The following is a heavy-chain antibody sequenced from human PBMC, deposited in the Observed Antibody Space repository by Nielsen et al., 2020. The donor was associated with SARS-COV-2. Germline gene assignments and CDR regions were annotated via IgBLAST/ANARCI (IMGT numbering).Heavy chain of an antibody. CDR1: GFTFSSYA. D-gene: IGHD3-10*01. Sequence: GESLKISCAASGFTFSSYAMSWVRQAPGKGLEWVSAISGSGGSTYYADSVKGRFTISRDNSKNTLYLQMNSLGAEDTAVYYCAKHFTMVRGRIDYWGQGTLVTVSS. CDR3: AKHFTMVRGRIDY. J-gene: IGHJ4*02. V-gene: IGHV3-23*01. CDR2: ISGSGGST.